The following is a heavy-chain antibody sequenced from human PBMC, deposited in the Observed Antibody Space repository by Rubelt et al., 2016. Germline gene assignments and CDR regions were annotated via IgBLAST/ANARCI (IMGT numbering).Heavy chain of an antibody. CDR2: IYHSGST. CDR3: ARGVVPAAISGGTFDY. Sequence: QVQLQQWGAGLLKPSETLSLTCAVYGGSFSGYYWSWIRQPPGKGLEWIGSIYHSGSTYYNPSLKSRVTISVDTSKNQFALKLSSVTAADTAVYYCARGVVPAAISGGTFDYWGQGTLVTVSS. D-gene: IGHD2-2*02. V-gene: IGHV4-34*01. CDR1: GGSFSGYY. J-gene: IGHJ4*02.